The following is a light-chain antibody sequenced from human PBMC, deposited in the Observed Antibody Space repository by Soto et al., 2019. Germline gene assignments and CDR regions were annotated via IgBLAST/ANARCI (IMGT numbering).Light chain of an antibody. J-gene: IGLJ3*02. Sequence: QTVVTQEPSLTVSPGGTVTLTCTSSTGAVSSGNYPIWFQQKPGQAPRALISSTTKRHSWTPARFSGSILGGKAALTLSGVQPEAEAEYFCLLYFNGPHLVFGGGTKVT. CDR3: LLYFNGPHLV. CDR1: TGAVSSGNY. V-gene: IGLV7-43*01. CDR2: STT.